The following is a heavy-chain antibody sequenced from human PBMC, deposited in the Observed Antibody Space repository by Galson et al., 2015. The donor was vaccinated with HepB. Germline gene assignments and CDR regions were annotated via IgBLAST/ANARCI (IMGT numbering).Heavy chain of an antibody. CDR1: RVSVSSSSYY. J-gene: IGHJ3*02. V-gene: IGHV4-39*01. Sequence: LSLTCTVSRVSVSSSSYYWGWIRQPPGKGLEWIGSIYYSGNTYYNPSLKSRVTISVDTSKNQFSLKLSSVTAADTAVYYCARHRSLGYCTSTSCYRLDAFDSRGQGTIGTVSS. D-gene: IGHD2-2*01. CDR2: IYYSGNT. CDR3: ARHRSLGYCTSTSCYRLDAFDS.